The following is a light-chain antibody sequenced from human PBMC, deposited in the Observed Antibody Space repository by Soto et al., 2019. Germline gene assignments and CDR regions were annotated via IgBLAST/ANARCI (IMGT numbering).Light chain of an antibody. CDR1: TSNIGSNYD. CDR2: GNN. CDR3: QSYDSSLSAYV. Sequence: QSVLTLAPSVSGAPGQRFTIACSGSTSNIGSNYDVHWYRQLPGAAPKVLIYGNNSRPSGVPSRFSASKSGTSASLAITGLQAEDEADYYCQSYDSSLSAYVFGTGTKVTVL. J-gene: IGLJ1*01. V-gene: IGLV1-40*01.